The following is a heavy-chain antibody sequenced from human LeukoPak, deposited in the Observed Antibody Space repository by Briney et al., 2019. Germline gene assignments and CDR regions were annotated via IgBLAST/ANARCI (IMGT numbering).Heavy chain of an antibody. Sequence: SETLSLTCTVSGDSISSYFWSWIRQPPGKGLEWIGYIHHTGITNYNPSLKSRVTISVDTAKNQFSLKLSSVTAADTATYYCARYFCPNGLCSHFDYWGQGTLVTVSS. V-gene: IGHV4-59*01. CDR3: ARYFCPNGLCSHFDY. CDR1: GDSISSYF. J-gene: IGHJ4*02. D-gene: IGHD2-8*01. CDR2: IHHTGIT.